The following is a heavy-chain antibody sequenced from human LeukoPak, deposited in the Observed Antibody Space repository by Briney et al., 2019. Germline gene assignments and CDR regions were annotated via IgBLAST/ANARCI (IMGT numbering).Heavy chain of an antibody. CDR3: VPHPAGNFRGFDY. D-gene: IGHD2-2*01. J-gene: IGHJ4*02. CDR2: VGHSFGTT. V-gene: IGHV3-23*01. Sequence: GGSLRLSCAASGFTFSSFAMSWVRQAPGKGLEWVSTVGHSFGTTYYADSVKSRFTISRDDSQNTVSLQMNSLRAEDTAVYYCVPHPAGNFRGFDYWGQGTLVTVSS. CDR1: GFTFSSFA.